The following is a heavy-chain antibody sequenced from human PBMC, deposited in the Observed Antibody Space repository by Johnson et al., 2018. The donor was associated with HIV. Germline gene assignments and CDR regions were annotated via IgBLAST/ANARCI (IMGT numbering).Heavy chain of an antibody. CDR2: ISYDGSNK. J-gene: IGHJ3*02. CDR1: GFTFSSYG. V-gene: IGHV3-30*19. CDR3: ARGAGEADGGNFRDAFDI. D-gene: IGHD4-23*01. Sequence: QVQLVESGGGVVQPGRSLRLSCAASGFTFSSYGMHWVRQAPGKGLEWVAVISYDGSNKYYADSVKGRFTISRDNSKNTLYLQMDGRRPWDTAVDYCARGAGEADGGNFRDAFDIWGQGTMVTVSS.